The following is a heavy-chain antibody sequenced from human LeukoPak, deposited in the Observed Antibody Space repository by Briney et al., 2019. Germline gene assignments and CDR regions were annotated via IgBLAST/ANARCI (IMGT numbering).Heavy chain of an antibody. Sequence: KPSETLSLTCTVSGGSISNYYWTWIRQPPGKGLEWIGYIYYTGTTAYNSSLKSRVTISVDTSENQFSLKLNSVTDADTAIYYCARTSRHFYTSGSASKSWPDGMDVWGPGTTVTVSS. CDR1: GGSISNYY. CDR2: IYYTGTT. J-gene: IGHJ6*02. V-gene: IGHV4-59*01. CDR3: ARTSRHFYTSGSASKSWPDGMDV. D-gene: IGHD3-10*01.